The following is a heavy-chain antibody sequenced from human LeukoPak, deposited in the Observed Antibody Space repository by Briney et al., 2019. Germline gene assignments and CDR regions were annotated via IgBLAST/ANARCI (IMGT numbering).Heavy chain of an antibody. V-gene: IGHV3-30*02. J-gene: IGHJ4*02. Sequence: KTGGSLRLSCGASGFTFSNYGMLWVRQAPGKGLEWVAFIRYDGNNKLYADSMKGRFTISRDNSKNTLYLHINSLRAEDTAVYYCVKDNPLDYWGQGTLVIVSS. CDR3: VKDNPLDY. CDR1: GFTFSNYG. D-gene: IGHD1-14*01. CDR2: IRYDGNNK.